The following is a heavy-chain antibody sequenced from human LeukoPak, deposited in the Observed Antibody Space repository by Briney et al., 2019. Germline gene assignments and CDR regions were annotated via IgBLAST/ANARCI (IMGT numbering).Heavy chain of an antibody. CDR1: GFTFSSSA. J-gene: IGHJ4*02. CDR3: ARDEHYYDSSGYYPFDY. Sequence: GGSLRLSCSASGFTFSSSAMHWARQAPGKGLEYVSGINSNGGSTYYADSVKGRFAISRDNAKNSLYLQMNSLRDEDTAVYYCARDEHYYDSSGYYPFDYWGQGTLVTASS. CDR2: INSNGGST. V-gene: IGHV3-64*04. D-gene: IGHD3-22*01.